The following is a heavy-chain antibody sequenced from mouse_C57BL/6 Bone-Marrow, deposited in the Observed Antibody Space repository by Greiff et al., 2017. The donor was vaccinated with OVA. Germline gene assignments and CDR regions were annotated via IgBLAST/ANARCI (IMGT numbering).Heavy chain of an antibody. CDR1: GYTFTDYE. CDR2: IDPETGGT. D-gene: IGHD2-5*01. J-gene: IGHJ2*01. Sequence: VQLQQSGAELVRPGASVTLSCKASGYTFTDYELHWVKQTPLHGLEWIGAIDPETGGTAYNQKFKGKALLTADKSSSTAYMELRSLTSEDSAVYYCTRSYSNYGDFDYWGQGTTLTVSS. V-gene: IGHV1-15*01. CDR3: TRSYSNYGDFDY.